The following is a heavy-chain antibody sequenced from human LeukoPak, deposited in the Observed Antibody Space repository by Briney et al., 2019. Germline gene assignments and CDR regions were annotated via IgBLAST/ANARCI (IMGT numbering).Heavy chain of an antibody. CDR2: ITSSVDGT. J-gene: IGHJ4*02. CDR3: AKDRPNYYGSNGHYYRRDGDY. D-gene: IGHD3-22*01. Sequence: GGSLRLSCAASGFTFRIYAMSWGRQAPGKGLQWVSSITSSVDGTYYADSVKGRFTISRDNSENMLYLQMNSLRVEDTAVYFCAKDRPNYYGSNGHYYRRDGDYWGQGTLVTVSS. V-gene: IGHV3-23*01. CDR1: GFTFRIYA.